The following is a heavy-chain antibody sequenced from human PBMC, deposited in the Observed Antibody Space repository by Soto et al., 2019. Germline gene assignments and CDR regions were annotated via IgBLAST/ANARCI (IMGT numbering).Heavy chain of an antibody. Sequence: QVELQESGPGLVKPSQTLSLTCTVSGGSISSGGYYWSWVRQHPGKGLEWIGYIYDSGSTYYNPSLKRRVTISIDTSKNQSSLKLTSVTAADTAVYYCASQATGWYPDYWGQGTLVTVSS. CDR2: IYDSGST. CDR1: GGSISSGGYY. CDR3: ASQATGWYPDY. D-gene: IGHD6-19*01. V-gene: IGHV4-31*03. J-gene: IGHJ4*02.